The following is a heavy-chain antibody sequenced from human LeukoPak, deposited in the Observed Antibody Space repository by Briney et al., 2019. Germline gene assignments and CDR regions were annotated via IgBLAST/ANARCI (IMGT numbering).Heavy chain of an antibody. CDR3: ARGYCSGGSCYPPLG. CDR1: GFPFSDYY. CDR2: ISSSGSTI. V-gene: IGHV3-11*04. D-gene: IGHD2-15*01. Sequence: PGGSLRLSCAASGFPFSDYYMSWIRQAPGKGLEWVSYISSSGSTIYYADSVKGRFTISRDNAKNSLYLQMNSLRAEDTAVYYCARGYCSGGSCYPPLGWGQGTLVTVSS. J-gene: IGHJ4*02.